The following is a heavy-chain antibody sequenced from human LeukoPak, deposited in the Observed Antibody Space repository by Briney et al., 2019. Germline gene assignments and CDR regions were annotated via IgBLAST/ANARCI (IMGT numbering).Heavy chain of an antibody. CDR2: IYYSGST. CDR1: GGFISSSSYY. V-gene: IGHV4-39*07. J-gene: IGHJ4*02. Sequence: SETLSLTCTVSGGFISSSSYYWGWIRQPPGKGLEWIGSIYYSGSTNYNPSLKSRVTISVDRSKNQFSLKLSSVTAADTAVYYCARDADRSGYYYVYFDYWGQGTLVTVSS. CDR3: ARDADRSGYYYVYFDY. D-gene: IGHD3-22*01.